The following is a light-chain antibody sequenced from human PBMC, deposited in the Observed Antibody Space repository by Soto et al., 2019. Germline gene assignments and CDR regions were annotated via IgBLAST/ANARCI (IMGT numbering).Light chain of an antibody. CDR2: DAS. V-gene: IGKV3-15*01. CDR3: RQYNNWPRT. Sequence: EIVLTQSPGTLSLSPWERATLSCRASQSVSYYLAWYQQKPGQAPRLLIYDASTRATGIPARLSGSGSGTEFTLTISSLQSEDFAVYYCRQYNNWPRTFGQGTKVDIK. CDR1: QSVSYY. J-gene: IGKJ1*01.